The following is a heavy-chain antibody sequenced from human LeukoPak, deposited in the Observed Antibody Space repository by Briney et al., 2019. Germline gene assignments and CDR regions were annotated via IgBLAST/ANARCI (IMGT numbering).Heavy chain of an antibody. J-gene: IGHJ3*02. CDR3: ATQSSRAAFDI. Sequence: PSETLSLTCTVSGGSISGYYWSWIRQPPGKGLEWIGYIYYSGSTNYNPSLKSRVTISVDTSKNQFSLKLSSVTAADTAVYYCATQSSRAAFDIWGQGTIVTVSS. CDR1: GGSISGYY. D-gene: IGHD6-19*01. CDR2: IYYSGST. V-gene: IGHV4-59*08.